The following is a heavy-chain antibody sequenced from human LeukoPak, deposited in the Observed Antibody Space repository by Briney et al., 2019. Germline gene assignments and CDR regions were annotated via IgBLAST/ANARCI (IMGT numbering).Heavy chain of an antibody. D-gene: IGHD3-22*01. Sequence: SETLSLTCTVSGGSITSGSYDWNWIRQPAGKGLEWIGRINTSGYTNYNPSLKSRVTISVDTSKNQFSLKLSSVTAADTAVYYCARDHSGYFPAFDYSGQGALVIVSS. CDR3: ARDHSGYFPAFDY. J-gene: IGHJ4*02. V-gene: IGHV4-61*02. CDR1: GGSITSGSYD. CDR2: INTSGYT.